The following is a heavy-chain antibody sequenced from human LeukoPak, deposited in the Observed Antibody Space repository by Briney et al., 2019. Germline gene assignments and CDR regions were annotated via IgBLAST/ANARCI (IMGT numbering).Heavy chain of an antibody. CDR1: GFTFSNTW. V-gene: IGHV3-74*03. D-gene: IGHD3-10*01. CDR3: ARDPYGPQYMDV. CDR2: IHSDGIST. Sequence: PGGSLRLSCAASGFTFSNTWMHRVRQAPGKGLVWVSRIHSDGISTTYADSVKGRFTISRDNAKNSLYLQMNSLRAEDTALYYCARDPYGPQYMDVWGKGTTVTVSS. J-gene: IGHJ6*03.